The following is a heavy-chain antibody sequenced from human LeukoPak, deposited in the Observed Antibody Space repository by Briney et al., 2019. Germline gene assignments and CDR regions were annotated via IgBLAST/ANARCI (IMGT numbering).Heavy chain of an antibody. D-gene: IGHD5-24*01. CDR3: ARVKMAGVPLFDY. CDR2: IYSSGST. CDR1: GGSVRGYY. V-gene: IGHV4-4*07. J-gene: IGHJ4*02. Sequence: PSETLSLTCNVSGGSVRGYYWSWIRQPAGKGLEWIGRIYSSGSTNYNPSLKSRVTMSVDTSKNQFSLRLNSVTAADTAVYYCARVKMAGVPLFDYWGQGTLVTVSS.